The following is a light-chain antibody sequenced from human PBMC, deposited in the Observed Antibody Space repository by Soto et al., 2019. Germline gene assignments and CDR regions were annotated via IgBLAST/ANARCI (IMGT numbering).Light chain of an antibody. V-gene: IGKV3-20*01. CDR1: QSVSSGF. Sequence: EIVLTQSPGTLSLSPGERATLSCRASQSVSSGFLAWYQQKPGQAPRLLIYGASSRATGVPDRFTGSGSGTDFTLTISRLEPEDFAVYYCQQYGISPQTFGQGTKLEIK. CDR2: GAS. CDR3: QQYGISPQT. J-gene: IGKJ2*01.